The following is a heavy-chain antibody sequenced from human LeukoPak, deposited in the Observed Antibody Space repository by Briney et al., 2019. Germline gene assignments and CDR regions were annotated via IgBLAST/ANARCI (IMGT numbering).Heavy chain of an antibody. CDR1: GFTVSSYG. CDR2: ISYDGSNK. J-gene: IGHJ4*02. D-gene: IGHD3-22*01. CDR3: AKDRVLVVITRLAGSYFDY. V-gene: IGHV3-30*18. Sequence: GGSLRLSCAASGFTVSSYGMHWVRQARGKGLEWVAVISYDGSNKYYADSVKGRFTISRDNSKNTLYLQVNSLRAEDTAVYYCAKDRVLVVITRLAGSYFDYWGQGTLVTVSS.